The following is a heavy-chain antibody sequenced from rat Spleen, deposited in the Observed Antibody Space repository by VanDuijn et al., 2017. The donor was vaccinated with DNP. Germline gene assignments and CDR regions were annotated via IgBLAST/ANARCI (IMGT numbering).Heavy chain of an antibody. J-gene: IGHJ4*01. CDR1: GFSLSSYH. Sequence: QVQLKESGPGLVQPSQTLSLTCTVSGFSLSSYHVSWVRQPPGKSLVWMGSIWAAGGTNYNSAVQSRLSISRDTSKSQVFLEMHSLQPEDTGTYYCTRDGSPYYSSYMDVMDVWGQGASVTVSS. V-gene: IGHV2-13*01. CDR2: IWAAGGT. D-gene: IGHD1-2*01. CDR3: TRDGSPYYSSYMDVMDV.